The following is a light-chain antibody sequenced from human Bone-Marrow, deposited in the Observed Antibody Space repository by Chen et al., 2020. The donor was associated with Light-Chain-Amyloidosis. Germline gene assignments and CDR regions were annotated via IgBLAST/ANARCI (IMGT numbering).Light chain of an antibody. Sequence: IQMTQSPSSLSASVGDRVSLTCRASRPISFFLAWYQQKPGRLPRLLIYAARTLQSGVPSRFSGSTSGTDFTLTISRLQPEDVATYYCQNYYSAPFTFGPGTKVDIK. V-gene: IGKV1-27*01. CDR3: QNYYSAPFT. CDR1: RPISFF. J-gene: IGKJ3*01. CDR2: AAR.